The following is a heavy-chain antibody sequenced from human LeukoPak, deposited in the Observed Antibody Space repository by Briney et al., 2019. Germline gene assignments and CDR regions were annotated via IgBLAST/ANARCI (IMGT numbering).Heavy chain of an antibody. D-gene: IGHD3-10*01. V-gene: IGHV3-21*01. Sequence: PGGSLRLSCAASGFTFSNYAMSWVRQAPGKGLEWVSSISSSSSYIYYADSVRGRFTISRDNAKNSLYLQMNSLRAEDTAVYYCASRTGGNWFDPWGQGTLVTVSS. CDR2: ISSSSSYI. CDR1: GFTFSNYA. J-gene: IGHJ5*02. CDR3: ASRTGGNWFDP.